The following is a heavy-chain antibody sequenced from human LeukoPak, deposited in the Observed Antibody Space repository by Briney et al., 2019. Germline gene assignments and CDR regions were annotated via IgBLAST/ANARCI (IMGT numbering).Heavy chain of an antibody. CDR2: IDGDGSST. CDR3: ARGYSGYFYY. Sequence: PGGSPRLSCAPSGVSFSSYWMQWVRPAPGEGRGWVSRIDGDGSSTNYADSVKGRFTISRDNAKNTLYLQMNSLRAEDTAVYYCARGYSGYFYYWGQGTLVTVSS. V-gene: IGHV3-74*01. J-gene: IGHJ4*02. D-gene: IGHD5-12*01. CDR1: GVSFSSYW.